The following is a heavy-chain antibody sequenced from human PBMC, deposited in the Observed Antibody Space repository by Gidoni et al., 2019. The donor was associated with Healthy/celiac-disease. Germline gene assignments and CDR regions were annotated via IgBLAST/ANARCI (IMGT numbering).Heavy chain of an antibody. D-gene: IGHD6-13*01. CDR2: IKKDGSEK. V-gene: IGHV3-7*01. CDR3: ARDSRPYSSYYYYGMDV. J-gene: IGHJ6*02. CDR1: GFTFSSSW. Sequence: EVQLVESGGGLVQPGGSLRLSCAASGFTFSSSWMSWFRQAPGKGLVWVANIKKDGSEKYYVDSVKGRFTISRDNAKNSLYLQMNSLRAEETAVYYCARDSRPYSSYYYYGMDVWGQGTTVTVSS.